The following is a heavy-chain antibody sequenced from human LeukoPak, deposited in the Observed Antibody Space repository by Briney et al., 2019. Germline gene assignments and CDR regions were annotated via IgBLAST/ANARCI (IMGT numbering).Heavy chain of an antibody. J-gene: IGHJ6*04. CDR1: GFSFRNYA. V-gene: IGHV3-23*01. D-gene: IGHD3-10*01. Sequence: GGSLRLSCAASGFSFRNYAMNWVRQAPGKGLECVSAISGISTGGGSTFYADSVKGCFTISRDNSNNMSYLQMNSLRAEDTAVYYCAKGTTDYGSGYGMDVWGKGTTVTVSS. CDR3: AKGTTDYGSGYGMDV. CDR2: ISGISTGGGST.